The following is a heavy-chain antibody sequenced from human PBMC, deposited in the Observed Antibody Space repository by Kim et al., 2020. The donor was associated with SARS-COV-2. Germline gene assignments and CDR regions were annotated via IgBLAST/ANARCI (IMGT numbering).Heavy chain of an antibody. Sequence: GGSLRLSCAASGFTFSNAWMSWVRQAPGKGLEWVGRIKSKTGGGTTDYAAPVKGRFTISRDDSKNTLYLQMNSLKTEDTAVYYCTIDLWFGELSPFGHDYWGQGTLVTVSS. CDR3: TIDLWFGELSPFGHDY. V-gene: IGHV3-15*01. CDR1: GFTFSNAW. D-gene: IGHD3-10*01. CDR2: IKSKTGGGTT. J-gene: IGHJ4*02.